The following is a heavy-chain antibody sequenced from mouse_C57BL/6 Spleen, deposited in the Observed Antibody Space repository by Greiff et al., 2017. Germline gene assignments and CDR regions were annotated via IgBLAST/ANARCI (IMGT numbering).Heavy chain of an antibody. J-gene: IGHJ2*01. V-gene: IGHV1-52*01. CDR1: GYTFTSYW. D-gene: IGHD4-1*01. Sequence: VQLQQPGAELVRPGSSVKLSCKASGYTFTSYWMHWVKQRPIQGLEWIGNIDPSDSETHYNQKFKDKATLTVDKSSSTAYMQLSSLTSEDSAVYYCARYKPLTGFDYWGQGTTLTVSS. CDR3: ARYKPLTGFDY. CDR2: IDPSDSET.